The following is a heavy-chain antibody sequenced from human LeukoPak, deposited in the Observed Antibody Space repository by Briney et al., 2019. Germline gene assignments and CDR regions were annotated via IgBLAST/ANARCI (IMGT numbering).Heavy chain of an antibody. CDR2: INPNSGDT. Sequence: ASVRVSCKASGYTFTAYHMHWVRQAPGQGLEWMGRINPNSGDTNYAQKFQGRVTMTRDTSISTAYMELSRLRSDDTAVYYCARDYCSSTSCLFDYWGQGTLVSVSS. D-gene: IGHD2-2*01. CDR1: GYTFTAYH. V-gene: IGHV1-2*06. J-gene: IGHJ4*02. CDR3: ARDYCSSTSCLFDY.